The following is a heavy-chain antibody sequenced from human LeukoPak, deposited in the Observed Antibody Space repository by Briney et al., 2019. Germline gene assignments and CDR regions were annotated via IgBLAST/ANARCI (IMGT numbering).Heavy chain of an antibody. D-gene: IGHD5-18*01. Sequence: GASVKVSCKASGYTFTSYAMNWVRQAPGQGLEWMGGIIPIFGTANYAQKFQGRVTITADKSTSTAYMELSSLRSEDTAVYYCARGDTAMNRGYYYMDVWGKGTTVTVSS. J-gene: IGHJ6*03. CDR2: IIPIFGTA. V-gene: IGHV1-69*06. CDR1: GYTFTSYA. CDR3: ARGDTAMNRGYYYMDV.